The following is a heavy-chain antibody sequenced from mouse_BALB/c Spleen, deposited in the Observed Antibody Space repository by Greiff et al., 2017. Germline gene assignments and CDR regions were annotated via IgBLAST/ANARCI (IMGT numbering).Heavy chain of an antibody. Sequence: VQLQQSGAELVKPGASVKLSCTASGFNIKDSYMHWVKQRPEQGLEWIGRIDPANGNTKYDPKFQGTTTIATDTSSNTVYLQLSSLTSEDTAVYYCARDLTGIYAMDYWGQGTSVTVSS. V-gene: IGHV14-3*02. D-gene: IGHD4-1*01. CDR3: ARDLTGIYAMDY. J-gene: IGHJ4*01. CDR1: GFNIKDSY. CDR2: IDPANGNT.